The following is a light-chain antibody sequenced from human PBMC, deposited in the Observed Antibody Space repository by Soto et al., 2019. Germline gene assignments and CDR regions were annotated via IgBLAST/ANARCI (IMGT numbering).Light chain of an antibody. CDR1: QSVSAY. V-gene: IGKV3-11*01. CDR2: DAS. Sequence: EIVLTQSPATLSLSPGERATLSCRANQSVSAYLAWYQQKPGQPPRLLIYDASNRATGIPARFSGSGSGKDFTLTISSLEPEDSAVYYCQQRTIPLTFGGGTKVEIK. CDR3: QQRTIPLT. J-gene: IGKJ4*01.